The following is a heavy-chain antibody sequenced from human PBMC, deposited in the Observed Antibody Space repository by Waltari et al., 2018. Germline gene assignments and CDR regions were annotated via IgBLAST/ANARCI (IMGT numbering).Heavy chain of an antibody. Sequence: EVQLVEAGGGLVQPGGSLRLPCAASGFTFSSYWMSWVRQAPGKGLEWVANRKQDGSEKYYGDSVKGRFTISRDNAKNSLYLQMNSLRAEDTAVYYCSRARGYYYYMDVWGKGTTVTVSS. CDR1: GFTFSSYW. CDR2: RKQDGSEK. V-gene: IGHV3-7*03. J-gene: IGHJ6*03. CDR3: SRARGYYYYMDV.